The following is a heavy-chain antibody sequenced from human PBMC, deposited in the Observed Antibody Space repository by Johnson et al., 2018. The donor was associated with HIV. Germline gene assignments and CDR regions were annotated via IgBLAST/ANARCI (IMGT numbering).Heavy chain of an antibody. CDR3: ARGYYDSSGRTGAFDI. D-gene: IGHD3-22*01. Sequence: QVQLVESGGGLVQPGGSLRLSCAASGFTFSSYAMHWVRQAPGKGLEWVAVISYDGSNKYYADSVKGRFTISRDNSKNTLYLQMNSLRAEDTAVYYCARGYYDSSGRTGAFDIWGQGTMVTVSS. J-gene: IGHJ3*02. CDR2: ISYDGSNK. V-gene: IGHV3-30-3*01. CDR1: GFTFSSYA.